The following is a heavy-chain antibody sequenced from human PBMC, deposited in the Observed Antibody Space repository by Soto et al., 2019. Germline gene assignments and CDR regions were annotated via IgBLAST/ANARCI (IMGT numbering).Heavy chain of an antibody. CDR1: RSAFRTHG. CDR3: ARGAGGAVAAGDFDY. V-gene: IGHV3-33*01. J-gene: IGHJ4*02. Sequence: ESGGGVVQPGGSLRLSCAVSRSAFRTHGMHWVRQAPGKGLEWVAVIWGDESKKYYGDSVKGRFTISKDNSKNTLFLQMNTLRAEDTAVYYCARGAGGAVAAGDFDYWGQGTLVTVSS. D-gene: IGHD2-15*01. CDR2: IWGDESKK.